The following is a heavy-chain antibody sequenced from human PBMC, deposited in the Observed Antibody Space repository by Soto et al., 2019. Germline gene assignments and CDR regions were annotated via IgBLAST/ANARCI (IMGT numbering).Heavy chain of an antibody. CDR3: ARLAGYYGSGSYPDY. J-gene: IGHJ4*02. CDR2: IYPGDSDT. V-gene: IGHV5-51*01. Sequence: PGESLKISCKGSGYSFTSYWIGWVRQMPGKGLEWMGIIYPGDSDTRYSPSFQGQVTISADKSISTAYLQWSSLKASDTAMYYCARLAGYYGSGSYPDYWGQGTLVTVSS. CDR1: GYSFTSYW. D-gene: IGHD3-10*01.